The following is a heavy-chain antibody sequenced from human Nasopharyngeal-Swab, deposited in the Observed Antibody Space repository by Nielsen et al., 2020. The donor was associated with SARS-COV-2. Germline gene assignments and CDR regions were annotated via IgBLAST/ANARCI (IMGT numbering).Heavy chain of an antibody. D-gene: IGHD6-19*01. CDR2: INPNSGGT. J-gene: IGHJ4*02. CDR3: ARSYSSGWADFGS. Sequence: ASVKVSCKASGYTFTAYYMHWVRQAPGQEPEWMGRINPNSGGTNYAQKFQGRVSMTRDTSISTVYMDLNRLTSDDSTVYYCARSYSSGWADFGSWGQGTLVTVSS. V-gene: IGHV1-2*06. CDR1: GYTFTAYY.